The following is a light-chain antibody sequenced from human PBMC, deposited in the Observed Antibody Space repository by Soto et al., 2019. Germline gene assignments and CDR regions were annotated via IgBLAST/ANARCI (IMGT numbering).Light chain of an antibody. Sequence: QSALTQPPSASGSPGQSVTISCTGTSSDVGGYDYVSWYQQHPGKAPKLIIYAVNKRPSGVPDRFSGSKSGNTASLTVSGLQAEDEADYYCNSYAGSNDFVVFGGGTKVTVL. CDR1: SSDVGGYDY. CDR3: NSYAGSNDFVV. V-gene: IGLV2-8*01. CDR2: AVN. J-gene: IGLJ2*01.